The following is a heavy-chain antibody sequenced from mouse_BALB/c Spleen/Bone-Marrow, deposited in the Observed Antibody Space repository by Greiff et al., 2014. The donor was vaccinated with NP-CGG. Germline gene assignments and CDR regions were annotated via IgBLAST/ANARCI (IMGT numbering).Heavy chain of an antibody. D-gene: IGHD1-1*01. CDR1: GYTFTSCW. CDR2: IAPGSGNI. Sequence: DLVKPGASVKLSCKASGYTFTSCWINWVKQRPGKGLEWIGRIAPGSGNIYYNEMFKVKATLTVDSSSSTAYIQLSSLSSEDSAFYFCARSYYVSSPYAMDYWGQGTSVTVSS. J-gene: IGHJ4*01. CDR3: ARSYYVSSPYAMDY. V-gene: IGHV1S41*01.